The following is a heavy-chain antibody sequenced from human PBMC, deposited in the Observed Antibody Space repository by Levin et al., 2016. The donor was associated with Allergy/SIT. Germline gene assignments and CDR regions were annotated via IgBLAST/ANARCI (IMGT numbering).Heavy chain of an antibody. D-gene: IGHD3-22*01. J-gene: IGHJ6*02. Sequence: WIRQPPGKGLEWIGSIYYSGSTYYNPSLKSRVTISVDTSKNQFSLKLSSVTAADTAVYYCARTRWRGRGYYYDSSGRWGGMDVWGQGTTVTVSS. CDR3: ARTRWRGRGYYYDSSGRWGGMDV. CDR2: IYYSGST. V-gene: IGHV4-39*01.